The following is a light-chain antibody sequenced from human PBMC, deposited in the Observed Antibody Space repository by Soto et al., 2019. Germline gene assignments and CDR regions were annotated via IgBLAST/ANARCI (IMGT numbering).Light chain of an antibody. CDR1: SGHSSYI. Sequence: QSVLTQSSSASASLGSSVKLTCTLSSGHSSYIIAWHQQQPGKAPRYLIKLEGSGSYNKGSGVPDRFSGSCSGADRYLTISNLQFEDAADYYCETWDSNTWVFGGGTTLTVL. CDR2: LEGSGSY. J-gene: IGLJ3*02. CDR3: ETWDSNTWV. V-gene: IGLV4-60*02.